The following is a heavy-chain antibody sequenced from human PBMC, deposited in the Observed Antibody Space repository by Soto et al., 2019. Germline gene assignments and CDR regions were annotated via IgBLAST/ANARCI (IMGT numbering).Heavy chain of an antibody. CDR1: GFTFSSYS. CDR2: ISSSSSYI. CDR3: AREALIVGATRYYFDY. J-gene: IGHJ4*02. Sequence: GGSLRLSCAASGFTFSSYSMNWVRQAPGKGLEWVSSISSSSSYIYYADSVKGRFTISRDNAKNSLYLQMNSLRAEDTAVYYCAREALIVGATRYYFDYWGQGTLVTVSS. V-gene: IGHV3-21*01. D-gene: IGHD1-26*01.